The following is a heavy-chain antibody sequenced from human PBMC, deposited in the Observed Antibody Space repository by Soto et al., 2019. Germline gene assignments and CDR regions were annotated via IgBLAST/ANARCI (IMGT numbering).Heavy chain of an antibody. CDR3: AIGTQQLVRDLGYYYGMDV. Sequence: QVQLVQSGAEVKKPGASVKVSCKASGYTFTSYYMHWVRQAHGQGLEWMGLINRSGGSTRYAQKFQGRVTMTRDTSTSTVSMELSSLRSEDTAVYYCAIGTQQLVRDLGYYYGMDVWGQGTTVTFSS. V-gene: IGHV1-46*01. D-gene: IGHD6-13*01. J-gene: IGHJ6*02. CDR2: INRSGGST. CDR1: GYTFTSYY.